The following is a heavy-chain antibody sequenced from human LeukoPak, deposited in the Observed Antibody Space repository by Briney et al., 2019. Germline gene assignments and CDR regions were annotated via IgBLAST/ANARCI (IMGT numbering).Heavy chain of an antibody. J-gene: IGHJ4*02. CDR2: IYPGDYET. CDR3: AIPPGYCGNDCSFDH. CDR1: GYSFSNYW. Sequence: GESLKISCEGSGYSFSNYWIGWVRQMPGKGLEWMGIIYPGDYETRYSPSFQGLVTISVDKSISTAFLQWSSLKASDTAMYYCAIPPGYCGNDCSFDHWGQGTLVTVSS. D-gene: IGHD2-21*02. V-gene: IGHV5-51*01.